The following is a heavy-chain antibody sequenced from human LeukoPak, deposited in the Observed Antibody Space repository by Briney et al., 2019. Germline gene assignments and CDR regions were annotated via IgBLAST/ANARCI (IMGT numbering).Heavy chain of an antibody. CDR1: GFTFSSYW. CDR2: IKQDGSEK. CDR3: ARKRVGSQLRDY. V-gene: IGHV3-7*03. Sequence: GGSLRLSGAASGFTFSSYWMSWVRQAPGKGLEWVVNIKQDGSEKYYVDSVKGRFTISRDNAKNSLYLQMNSLRAEDTAVYYCARKRVGSQLRDYWGQGTLVTVSS. J-gene: IGHJ4*02. D-gene: IGHD2-2*01.